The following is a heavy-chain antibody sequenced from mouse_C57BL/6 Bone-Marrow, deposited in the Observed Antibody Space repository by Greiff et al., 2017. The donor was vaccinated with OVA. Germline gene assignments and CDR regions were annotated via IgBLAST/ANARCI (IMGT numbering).Heavy chain of an antibody. V-gene: IGHV1-55*01. J-gene: IGHJ4*01. CDR1: GYTFTSYW. D-gene: IGHD2-12*01. CDR3: AGDIRPYYYAMDY. Sequence: QVQLQQPGAELVKPGASVKMSCKASGYTFTSYWITWVKQRPGQGLEWIGDIYPGSGSTNYNEKFKSKATLTVDTSSSTAYMQLSSLTSEDSAVYFCAGDIRPYYYAMDYWGQGTSVTVSS. CDR2: IYPGSGST.